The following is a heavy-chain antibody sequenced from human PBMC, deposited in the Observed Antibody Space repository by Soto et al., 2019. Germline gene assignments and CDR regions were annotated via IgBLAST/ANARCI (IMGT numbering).Heavy chain of an antibody. D-gene: IGHD2-2*01. CDR2: ISYDGINK. V-gene: IGHV3-30-3*01. Sequence: QVQLVGSGGGVVQPGKSLKLSCAASGFTFSSYAMHWVRQAPGKGLEWVALISYDGINKYYADSAKGRFTISRDNSKNTLYLQMSSLSAEDTAVYYCVRCSSTNCHLGSDYWGQGTLVTVSS. J-gene: IGHJ4*02. CDR1: GFTFSSYA. CDR3: VRCSSTNCHLGSDY.